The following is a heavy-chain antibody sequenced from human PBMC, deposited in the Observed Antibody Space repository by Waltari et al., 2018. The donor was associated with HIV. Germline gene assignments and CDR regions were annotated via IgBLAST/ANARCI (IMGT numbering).Heavy chain of an antibody. J-gene: IGHJ4*01. CDR3: GVASFDY. CDR2: IPYDEQNE. Sequence: QVQLVVSGGGVAQPGRSLRLSCAAPGFSFRNYAMHCVRQAPGKALEWLEVIPYDEQNEDYADCGRGRFSISRDRTKDTLYLDINSLRTDETAIYCCGVASFDYWGQGTLVTVS. CDR1: GFSFRNYA. V-gene: IGHV3-30*03.